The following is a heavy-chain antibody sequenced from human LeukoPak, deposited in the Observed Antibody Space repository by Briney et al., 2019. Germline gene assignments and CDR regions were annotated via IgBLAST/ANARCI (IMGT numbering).Heavy chain of an antibody. J-gene: IGHJ4*02. CDR2: IYHSGST. Sequence: SETLSLTCAVSGGSISSGGYSWSWIRQPPGKGLEWIGYIYHSGSTYYNPSLKNRVTISVDRSKNQFSLKLSSVTAADTAVYYCARGYSSGYSEFDYWGQGTLVTVSS. CDR1: GGSISSGGYS. D-gene: IGHD6-19*01. CDR3: ARGYSSGYSEFDY. V-gene: IGHV4-30-2*01.